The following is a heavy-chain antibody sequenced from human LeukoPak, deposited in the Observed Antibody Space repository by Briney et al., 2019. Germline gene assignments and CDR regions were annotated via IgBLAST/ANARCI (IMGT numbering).Heavy chain of an antibody. CDR3: AREAGDSSGYYYNKGSFDI. D-gene: IGHD3-22*01. V-gene: IGHV4-4*07. CDR2: IYTSGST. J-gene: IGHJ3*02. Sequence: SETLSLTCTVSGDSINSYYYNWIRQPAGKGLEWIGRIYTSGSTNYNPSLKSRVTMSLDTSKNQFSLKLSSVTAADTAAYFCAREAGDSSGYYYNKGSFDIWGQVTKVIVSS. CDR1: GDSINSYY.